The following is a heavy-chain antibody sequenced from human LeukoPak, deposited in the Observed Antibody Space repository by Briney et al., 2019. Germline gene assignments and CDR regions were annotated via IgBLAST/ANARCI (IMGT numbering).Heavy chain of an antibody. D-gene: IGHD3-10*01. CDR2: IYYSGST. CDR3: ARDGSFYGMDV. J-gene: IGHJ6*02. Sequence: SETLSLTCTVSGGSISSGDYYWSWIRQPPGKGLEWIGYIYYSGSTNYNPSLKSRVTISVDTSKNQFSLKLSSVTAADTAVYYCARDGSFYGMDVWGQGTTVTVSS. CDR1: GGSISSGDYY. V-gene: IGHV4-61*08.